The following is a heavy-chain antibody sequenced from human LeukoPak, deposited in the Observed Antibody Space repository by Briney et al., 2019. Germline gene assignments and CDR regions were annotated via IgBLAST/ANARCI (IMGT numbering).Heavy chain of an antibody. CDR2: IYYTGST. D-gene: IGHD6-13*01. J-gene: IGHJ3*02. V-gene: IGHV4-59*08. CDR1: GDATSSYH. Sequence: KTSETLSLTCTVSGDATSSYHWSWIRQPPGKGLEWIGYIYYTGSTNHNPSLKSRVTISVDTSKNKFSLKLSSVTAADTAVYYCARHLGIADALDIWGQGTMVTVSS. CDR3: ARHLGIADALDI.